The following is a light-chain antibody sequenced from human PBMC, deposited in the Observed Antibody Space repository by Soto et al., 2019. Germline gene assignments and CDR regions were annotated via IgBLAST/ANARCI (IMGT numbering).Light chain of an antibody. V-gene: IGKV3-20*01. Sequence: EMVLTQSPGTLSLSPGKRATRSCRASQSLSTTDLVWYQHKSGQPPRLVIHGTFTTASGIPARFSGDASGTDFTLTISRLVPDDSAVYYCQQYGSLPYTFGRGTRLEI. CDR3: QQYGSLPYT. CDR1: QSLSTTD. CDR2: GTF. J-gene: IGKJ5*01.